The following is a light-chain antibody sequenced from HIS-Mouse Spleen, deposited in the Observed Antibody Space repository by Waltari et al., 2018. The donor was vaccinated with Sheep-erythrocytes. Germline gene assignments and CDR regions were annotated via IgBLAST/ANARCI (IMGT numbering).Light chain of an antibody. J-gene: IGLJ2*01. Sequence: SYELTQPPSVSVSPGQTASITCSGDKLGDKYACWYQQKPGQSPVLVIYHASKRPSGIPERFSGSNSGNTATLTISGTQAMDEADYYCQAWDSSTEVFGGGTKLTVL. CDR2: HAS. V-gene: IGLV3-1*01. CDR3: QAWDSSTEV. CDR1: KLGDKY.